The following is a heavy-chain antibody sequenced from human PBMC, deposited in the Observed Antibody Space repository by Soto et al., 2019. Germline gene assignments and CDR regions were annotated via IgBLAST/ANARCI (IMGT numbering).Heavy chain of an antibody. CDR2: IIPIFGTA. V-gene: IGHV1-69*06. J-gene: IGHJ6*02. Sequence: SVKVSCKASGGTFSSFAISWVRQAPGQGLEWMGGIIPIFGTANYAQKFQGRVTITADKSTSTAYMELSSLRSEDTAVYYCTKRYCSGGSCYSGDYYYGMDVWGQGTTVTVSS. D-gene: IGHD2-15*01. CDR3: TKRYCSGGSCYSGDYYYGMDV. CDR1: GGTFSSFA.